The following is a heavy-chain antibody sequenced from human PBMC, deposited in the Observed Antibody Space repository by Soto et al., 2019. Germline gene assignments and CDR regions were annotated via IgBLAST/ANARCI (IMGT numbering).Heavy chain of an antibody. CDR2: ISFTGDT. CDR3: ARGYYDSSGYSDPFDY. V-gene: IGHV4-61*08. J-gene: IGHJ4*02. D-gene: IGHD3-22*01. Sequence: SETLSLTCTVSGDSVSGGGYYWTWIRQPPGKGLEWIGYISFTGDTTYNPSLRSRVTIAMHTSKNQFSLKLTSATAADTAVYYCARGYYDSSGYSDPFDYWGQGTLVTVSS. CDR1: GDSVSGGGYY.